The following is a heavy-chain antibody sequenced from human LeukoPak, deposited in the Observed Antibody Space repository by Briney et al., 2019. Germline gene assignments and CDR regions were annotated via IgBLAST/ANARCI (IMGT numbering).Heavy chain of an antibody. CDR2: ITYNENA. D-gene: IGHD3-10*01. CDR1: GDSVTSGTYS. Sequence: PSETLSLTCTVSGDSVTSGTYSWTWIRQPPGKGLEWIAYITYNENANYNPSLKRRLTIALDTSSNQFSLRLSSVTAADTAIYYCAREASLVRGIFMTRYGLDVWGRGTTGTVSS. J-gene: IGHJ6*04. CDR3: AREASLVRGIFMTRYGLDV. V-gene: IGHV4-61*01.